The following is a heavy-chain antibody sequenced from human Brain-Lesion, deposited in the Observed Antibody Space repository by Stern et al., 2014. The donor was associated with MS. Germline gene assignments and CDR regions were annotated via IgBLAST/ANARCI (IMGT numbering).Heavy chain of an antibody. Sequence: DQLVESGAEVKKPGASVKVSCKTSGYIFTGYYIHWVRQAPGQGLEWMAWINPNTGGTKYAQKFQGRVTMSRDTSIRTAYVELSSLTSDDTAVYYCARDQRGITIFGVVTDYYYLGMDVWGQGTTVTVSS. J-gene: IGHJ6*02. CDR3: ARDQRGITIFGVVTDYYYLGMDV. CDR2: INPNTGGT. D-gene: IGHD3-3*01. V-gene: IGHV1-2*02. CDR1: GYIFTGYY.